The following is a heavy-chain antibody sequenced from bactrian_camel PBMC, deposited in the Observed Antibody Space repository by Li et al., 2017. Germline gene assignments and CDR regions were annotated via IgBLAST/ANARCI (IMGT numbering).Heavy chain of an antibody. V-gene: IGHV3S1*01. J-gene: IGHJ4*01. D-gene: IGHD5*01. CDR3: AKLGTRWSEFPY. CDR2: ICTGDGRA. Sequence: QVQLVESGGGTAQAGGSLRLSCAASGYTANMNCMAWFRQAPGNEREAVAAICTGDGRAYYHDSENDSGKGRFTISRDNAKNTLYLQLNSLKTEDTAMYYCAKLGTRWSEFPYWGQGTQVTVS. CDR1: GYTANMNC.